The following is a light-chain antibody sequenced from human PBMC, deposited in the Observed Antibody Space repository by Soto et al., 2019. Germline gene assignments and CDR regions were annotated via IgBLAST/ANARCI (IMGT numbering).Light chain of an antibody. CDR3: QHYNNWPHT. CDR2: GAS. CDR1: QSISTN. Sequence: MTQSPATLSVSPGERVSLSCRASQSISTNLAWYQQKPGQAPRLLIYGASTRDTHIPDRFSGTGSETEFTLSVSSLQSEDFAIYYCQHYNNWPHTFGQGTKLEI. J-gene: IGKJ2*01. V-gene: IGKV3-15*01.